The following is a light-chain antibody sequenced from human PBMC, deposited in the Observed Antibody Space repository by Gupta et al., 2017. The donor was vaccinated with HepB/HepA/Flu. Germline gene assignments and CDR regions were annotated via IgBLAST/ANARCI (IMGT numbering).Light chain of an antibody. CDR3: QHYGSSVI. Sequence: EVWLTLSPATLYLSPGERATLSCRDSHSVSSNYLAWKQQKPAQAPRLLIYGASSRATGIPDRFSGSGSGTDFTLTISRLEPEDFAVYYCQHYGSSVIFGGGTKVEIK. CDR2: GAS. V-gene: IGKV3-20*01. CDR1: HSVSSNY. J-gene: IGKJ4*01.